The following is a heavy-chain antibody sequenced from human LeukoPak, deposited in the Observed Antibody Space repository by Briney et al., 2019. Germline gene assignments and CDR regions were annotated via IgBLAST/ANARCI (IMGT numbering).Heavy chain of an antibody. CDR1: GGSISSFY. D-gene: IGHD4-17*01. CDR3: ARVTGYGDSFDF. V-gene: IGHV4-59*12. J-gene: IGHJ4*02. Sequence: SETLSLTCTVSGGSISSFYWSWIRQPPGKGLEWIGYIYYSGSTYYNPSLKSRLTISVDTSKNQFSLKLSSVTAADTAVYYCARVTGYGDSFDFWGQGTLVTVSS. CDR2: IYYSGST.